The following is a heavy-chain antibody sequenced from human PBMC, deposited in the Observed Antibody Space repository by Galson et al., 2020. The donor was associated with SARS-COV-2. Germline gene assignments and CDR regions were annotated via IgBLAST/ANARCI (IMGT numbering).Heavy chain of an antibody. D-gene: IGHD3-16*01. V-gene: IGHV3-15*01. J-gene: IGHJ4*02. CDR3: TTGSLWVHSGAEDH. CDR1: GFTLKNAR. Sequence: GESLKLSCVASGFTLKNARMSCLSQAPGKGLGCDGRIQSRASVGTAEYSAPVSGRFSISRDASTNTLFLQMNDLKTEDTAVYYCTTGSLWVHSGAEDHWGQGTLVTVSS. CDR2: IQSRASVGTA.